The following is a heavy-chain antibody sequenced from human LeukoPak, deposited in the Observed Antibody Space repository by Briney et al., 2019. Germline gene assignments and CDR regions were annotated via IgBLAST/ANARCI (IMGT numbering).Heavy chain of an antibody. V-gene: IGHV3-21*01. Sequence: GGSLRLSCAASGFTFSSYSMNWVRQAQGKGLEWVSSISSSSSYIYYADSVKGRFTISRDNAKNSLYLQMNSLRAEDTSVYYCARKLGGVFDYWGQGTLVTVSS. CDR3: ARKLGGVFDY. J-gene: IGHJ4*02. D-gene: IGHD1-26*01. CDR1: GFTFSSYS. CDR2: ISSSSSYI.